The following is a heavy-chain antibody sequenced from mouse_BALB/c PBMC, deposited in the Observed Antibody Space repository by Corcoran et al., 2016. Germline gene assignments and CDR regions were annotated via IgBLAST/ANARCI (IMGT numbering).Heavy chain of an antibody. J-gene: IGHJ3*01. CDR3: ARSDTTARFAY. CDR1: GYTFTDYN. CDR2: INPNNGGT. Sequence: EVLLQQSGPELVKPGASVKIPCKASGYTFTDYNMDWVKQSHGKSLEWIGDINPNNGGTIYNQKFKGKATLTVDKSSSTAYMELRSLTSEDSAVYYCARSDTTARFAYWGQGTLVTVSA. D-gene: IGHD1-2*01. V-gene: IGHV1-18*01.